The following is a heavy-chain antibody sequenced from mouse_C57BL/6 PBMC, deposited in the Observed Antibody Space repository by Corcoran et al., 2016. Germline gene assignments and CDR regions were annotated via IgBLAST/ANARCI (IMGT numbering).Heavy chain of an antibody. CDR1: GYTFTDYY. V-gene: IGHV1-26*01. CDR2: INPNNGGT. D-gene: IGHD1-2*01. CDR3: VGGGDYDGFFAY. J-gene: IGHJ3*01. Sequence: EVQLQQSGPELVKPGASVKISCKASGYTFTDYYMNWVKQSHGKSLEWIGDINPNNGGTSYNQKFKGKATLTVDKSSSTAYMELRSLTSEDSAVYYCVGGGDYDGFFAYWGQGTLVTVSA.